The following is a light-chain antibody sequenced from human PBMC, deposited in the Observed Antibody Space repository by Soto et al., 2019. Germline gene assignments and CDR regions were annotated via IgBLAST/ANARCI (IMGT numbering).Light chain of an antibody. CDR2: RAS. Sequence: DIQMTQSPSTLSASVGDRVTITCLASKSIDRWLAWYQQKPGKAPKLLIYRASSLESGVPSRFSGSGSGTEFTLTISSLQPDDFATYYCQQYKTYTYTFAQGTKLEIK. V-gene: IGKV1-5*03. J-gene: IGKJ2*01. CDR1: KSIDRW. CDR3: QQYKTYTYT.